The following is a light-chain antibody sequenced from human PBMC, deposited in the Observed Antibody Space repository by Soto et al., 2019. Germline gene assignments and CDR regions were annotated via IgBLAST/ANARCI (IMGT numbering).Light chain of an antibody. V-gene: IGKV3-20*01. CDR1: QSVSSNS. CDR3: QQYGSSPLT. Sequence: EIVLTQSPGTLSLSPGERATLSCRASQSVSSNSLAWYQQKPSQAPRLLIYGTYSRATGIPARFSGSVSGTDFTLTISRLEPEDFAVYYCQQYGSSPLTFGGGTKVEIK. J-gene: IGKJ4*01. CDR2: GTY.